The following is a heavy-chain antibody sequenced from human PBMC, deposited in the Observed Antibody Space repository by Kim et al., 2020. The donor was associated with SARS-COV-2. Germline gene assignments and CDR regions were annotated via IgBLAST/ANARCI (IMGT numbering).Heavy chain of an antibody. D-gene: IGHD5-12*01. Sequence: GGSLRLSCAASGLTFSTYGMTWVRQAPGKGLEWVSTISGSSGSTYYAESVKGRFTISRDNSKNTLYLQMNSLRGEDTAVYYCARAFGDSGFEYWGQGALVTVSS. J-gene: IGHJ4*02. CDR3: ARAFGDSGFEY. V-gene: IGHV3-23*01. CDR2: ISGSSGST. CDR1: GLTFSTYG.